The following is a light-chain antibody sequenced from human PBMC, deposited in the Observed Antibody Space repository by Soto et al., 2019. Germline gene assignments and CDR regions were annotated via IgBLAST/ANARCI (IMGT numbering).Light chain of an antibody. CDR1: QSVSSN. CDR3: QQYNNWPPGNT. J-gene: IGKJ2*01. V-gene: IGKV3-15*01. Sequence: EIVMTQSPATLSVSPGERATLSCRASQSVSSNLAWYQQKPGQAPRRLIYGASTRATGIPARFSGSGSGTEFTLTISSLQSEDFAVYYCQQYNNWPPGNTFGKGTKLEIK. CDR2: GAS.